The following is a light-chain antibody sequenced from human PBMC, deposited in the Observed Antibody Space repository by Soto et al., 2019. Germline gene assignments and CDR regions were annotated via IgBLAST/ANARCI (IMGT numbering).Light chain of an antibody. J-gene: IGKJ5*01. Sequence: EIVMTQSPATVSVSPGERATLSCRDTPSVGSSLAWYQQKPGQAPRLLIYGASTRASGIPARFSGSGSGTEFTLTISSLQSEDFAVYFCQLYSNWPPITFGPGTRLEI. CDR2: GAS. CDR3: QLYSNWPPIT. V-gene: IGKV3-15*01. CDR1: PSVGSS.